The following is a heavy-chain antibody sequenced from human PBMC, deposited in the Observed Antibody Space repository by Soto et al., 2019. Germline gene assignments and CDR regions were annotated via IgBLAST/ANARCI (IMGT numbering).Heavy chain of an antibody. Sequence: VQLVESGGGLVQPGRSLRLSCAASGFTFDDYAMHWVRQAPGKGLEWVSGISWNSGSIGYADSVKGRFTISRDNAKNSLYLQRNSLRAEDTALYYCAKEYGLIYSSGWYSFDYWGQGTLVTVSS. CDR1: GFTFDDYA. CDR2: ISWNSGSI. D-gene: IGHD6-19*01. CDR3: AKEYGLIYSSGWYSFDY. J-gene: IGHJ4*02. V-gene: IGHV3-9*01.